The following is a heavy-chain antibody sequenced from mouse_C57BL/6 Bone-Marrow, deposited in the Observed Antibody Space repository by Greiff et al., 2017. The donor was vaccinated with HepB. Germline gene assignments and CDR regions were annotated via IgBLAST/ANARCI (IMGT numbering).Heavy chain of an antibody. V-gene: IGHV1-18*01. J-gene: IGHJ1*03. Sequence: EVQLQESGPELVKPGASVKIPCKASGYTFTDYNMDWVKQSHGKSLEWIGDINPNNGGTIYNQKFKGKATLTVDKSSSTAYMERRSLTSEDTAVYYCARYYGSSYWYFDVWGTGTTVTVSS. CDR1: GYTFTDYN. CDR3: ARYYGSSYWYFDV. CDR2: INPNNGGT. D-gene: IGHD1-1*01.